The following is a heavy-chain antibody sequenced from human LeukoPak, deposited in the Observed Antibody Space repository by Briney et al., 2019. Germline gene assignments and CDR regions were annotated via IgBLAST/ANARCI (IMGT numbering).Heavy chain of an antibody. CDR3: AKARDYGDSDLDY. CDR2: ISGSGGST. D-gene: IGHD4-17*01. J-gene: IGHJ4*02. Sequence: GGSLRLSCAASGLTFSSYAMSWVRQAPGKGLDWVSAISGSGGSTYYADSVKGRFTISRDNSKNTLFLQMNSLRAEDTAVYYCAKARDYGDSDLDYWGQGTLVTVSS. V-gene: IGHV3-23*01. CDR1: GLTFSSYA.